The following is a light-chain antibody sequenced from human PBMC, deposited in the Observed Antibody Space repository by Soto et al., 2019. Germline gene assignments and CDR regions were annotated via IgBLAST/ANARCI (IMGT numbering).Light chain of an antibody. J-gene: IGLJ7*01. CDR1: SSNIGSNT. V-gene: IGLV1-44*01. CDR3: AAWDDSLNGAV. Sequence: QSVLTQPPSASGTPGQRVTISCSGSSSNIGSNTVNWFQQLPGTAPKLLIYSNNQRPSGVPDRFSGFKSGTSASLAISGLPSEDEADYYCAAWDDSLNGAVFGGGTTLTVL. CDR2: SNN.